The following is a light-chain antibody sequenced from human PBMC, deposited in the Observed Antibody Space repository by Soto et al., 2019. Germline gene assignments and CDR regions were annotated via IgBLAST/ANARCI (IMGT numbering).Light chain of an antibody. CDR3: QTWGTGIRV. Sequence: QLGLTQSPSASASLGASVKLTCTLSSGNSSYAIAWHQQQPEKGPRYLMKLNSDGSHSKGDGIPDRFSGSSSGAERYLTISSLQSEDEADSYCQTWGTGIRVFGGGTKLTVL. CDR1: SGNSSYA. V-gene: IGLV4-69*01. CDR2: LNSDGSH. J-gene: IGLJ3*02.